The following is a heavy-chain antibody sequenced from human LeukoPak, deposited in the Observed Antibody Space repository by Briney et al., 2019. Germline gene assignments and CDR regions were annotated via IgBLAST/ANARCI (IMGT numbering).Heavy chain of an antibody. CDR1: DGSISSSSYY. D-gene: IGHD6-19*01. CDR2: IYYSGST. J-gene: IGHJ4*02. CDR3: ARDLYSSAYSPFDY. V-gene: IGHV4-39*07. Sequence: SETLSLTCTVSDGSISSSSYYWGWIRQPPGKGLEWIGNIYYSGSTYYNPSLKSRVTISLDTSKNQFSLKLSSVTAADTAVYYCARDLYSSAYSPFDYWGQGTLVTVSS.